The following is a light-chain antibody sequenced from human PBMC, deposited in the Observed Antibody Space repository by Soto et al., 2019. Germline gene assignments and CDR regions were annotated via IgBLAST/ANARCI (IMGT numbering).Light chain of an antibody. CDR1: QSLLHSNGYNY. Sequence: DTAVSQSPLSLPVSPGEPASISCRPSQSLLHSNGYNYLEWYVQKPGQSPQLLVYLGSTRASGVPDRFRGSGSGTDFTLKISRVEAEDVGVYYCMQSLQAPPFTFGQGTKVDIK. J-gene: IGKJ2*01. CDR2: LGS. V-gene: IGKV2-28*01. CDR3: MQSLQAPPFT.